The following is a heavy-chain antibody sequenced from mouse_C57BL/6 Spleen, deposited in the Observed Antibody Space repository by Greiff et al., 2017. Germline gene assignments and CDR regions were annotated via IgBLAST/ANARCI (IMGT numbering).Heavy chain of an antibody. CDR1: GYTFTGYW. CDR3: AKQLRLGYFDY. CDR2: ILPGSGST. Sequence: VKLQESGAELMKPGASVKLSCKATGYTFTGYWIEWVKQRPGHGLEWIGEILPGSGSTNYNEKFKGKATFTADTSSNTDYMQRSSLTTEDSAIYCCAKQLRLGYFDYWGQGTTLTVAS. J-gene: IGHJ2*01. D-gene: IGHD3-2*02. V-gene: IGHV1-9*01.